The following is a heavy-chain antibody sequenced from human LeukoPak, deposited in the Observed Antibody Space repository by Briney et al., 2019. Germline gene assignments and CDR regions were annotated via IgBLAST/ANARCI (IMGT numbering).Heavy chain of an antibody. CDR1: GFTFSSYA. D-gene: IGHD5-12*01. CDR3: AKGGGGYDMEDDAFDI. CDR2: ISSGSNTI. V-gene: IGHV3-48*04. J-gene: IGHJ3*02. Sequence: GGSLRLSCAASGFTFSSYAMNWVRQAPGKGLEWVSYISSGSNTIYYADSVKGRFTISRDNAKNSLYLQMNSLRAEDTAVYYCAKGGGGYDMEDDAFDIWGQGTMVTVSS.